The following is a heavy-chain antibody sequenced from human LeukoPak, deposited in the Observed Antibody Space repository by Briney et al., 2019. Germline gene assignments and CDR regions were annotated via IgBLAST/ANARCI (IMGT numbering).Heavy chain of an antibody. Sequence: GESLKISCKGSGYSFTSYWIIWVRQAPGKGLEWVANIKQDGSEKYYVDSVKGRFTISRDNAKNSLYLQMNSLRAEDTAVYYCARGRSSGWYSNNYFDYWGQGTLVTFSS. D-gene: IGHD6-19*01. CDR1: GYSFTSYW. J-gene: IGHJ4*02. CDR3: ARGRSSGWYSNNYFDY. CDR2: IKQDGSEK. V-gene: IGHV3-7*01.